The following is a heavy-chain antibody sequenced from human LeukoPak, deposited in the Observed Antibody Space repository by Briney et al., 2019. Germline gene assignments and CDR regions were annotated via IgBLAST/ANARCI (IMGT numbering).Heavy chain of an antibody. Sequence: ASVKVSCKASGHTFTGYYMHWVRQAPGQGLEWMGWINPKSGGTNYAQKFQGRVTMTRDTSISTAYMELSRLRSDDTAVYYCARVFPNSHYCSAGSCYSSYFDYWCQGTLVTVSS. V-gene: IGHV1-2*02. D-gene: IGHD2-15*01. CDR2: INPKSGGT. J-gene: IGHJ4*02. CDR1: GHTFTGYY. CDR3: ARVFPNSHYCSAGSCYSSYFDY.